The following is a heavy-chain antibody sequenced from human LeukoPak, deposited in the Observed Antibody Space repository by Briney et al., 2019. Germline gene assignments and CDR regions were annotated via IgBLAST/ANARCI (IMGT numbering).Heavy chain of an antibody. V-gene: IGHV3-30*18. CDR1: GFTFSIYD. Sequence: GGSLRLSCAASGFTFSIYDFHWVRQAPGKGLEWVAFISHDGSKKYYADSVKGRFTISRDNFRNTLYLQMNSLRPEDTAVYYCAKEPYDDSGYSYMDVWAKGPRSPSP. CDR3: AKEPYDDSGYSYMDV. CDR2: ISHDGSKK. D-gene: IGHD4-17*01. J-gene: IGHJ6*03.